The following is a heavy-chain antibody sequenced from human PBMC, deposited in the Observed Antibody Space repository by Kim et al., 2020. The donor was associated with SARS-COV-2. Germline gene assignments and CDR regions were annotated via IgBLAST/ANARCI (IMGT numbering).Heavy chain of an antibody. V-gene: IGHV3-23*01. Sequence: GGSLRLSCAASGFTFSSYAMSWVRQAPGKGLEWVSAISGSGGSTYYADSVKGRFTISRDNSKNTLYLQMNSLRAEDTAVYYCAKDRVSRCSSTSCPPKKDYYGMDVWGQGTTVTVSS. D-gene: IGHD2-2*01. J-gene: IGHJ6*02. CDR2: ISGSGGST. CDR1: GFTFSSYA. CDR3: AKDRVSRCSSTSCPPKKDYYGMDV.